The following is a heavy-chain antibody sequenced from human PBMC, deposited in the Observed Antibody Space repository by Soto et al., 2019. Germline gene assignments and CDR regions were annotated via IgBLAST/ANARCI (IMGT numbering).Heavy chain of an antibody. J-gene: IGHJ6*02. CDR2: INPNSGGT. Sequence: ASVKVSCKASGYTFTSYAMHWVRQAPGQRLEWMGWINPNSGGTNYAQKFQGRVTMTRDTSISTAYMELSRLRSDDTAVYYCARDRASYGYGNLYYYYYGMDVWGQGTTVTVSS. CDR3: ARDRASYGYGNLYYYYYGMDV. V-gene: IGHV1-2*02. D-gene: IGHD5-18*01. CDR1: GYTFTSYA.